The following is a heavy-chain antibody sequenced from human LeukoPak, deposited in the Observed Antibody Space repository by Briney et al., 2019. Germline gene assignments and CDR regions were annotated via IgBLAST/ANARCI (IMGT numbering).Heavy chain of an antibody. Sequence: VASVKVSCKVSGYTLTELSMHWVRQAPGQGLEWMGWISAYNGNTNYAQKLQGRVTITTDTSTSTAYMELRSLRSDDTAVYYCARLGYYYDSSGYVYYFDYWGQGTLVTVSS. V-gene: IGHV1-18*01. CDR3: ARLGYYYDSSGYVYYFDY. CDR1: GYTLTELS. J-gene: IGHJ4*02. D-gene: IGHD3-22*01. CDR2: ISAYNGNT.